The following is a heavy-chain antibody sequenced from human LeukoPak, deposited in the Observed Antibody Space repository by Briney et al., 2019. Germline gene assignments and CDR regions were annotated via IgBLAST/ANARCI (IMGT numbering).Heavy chain of an antibody. D-gene: IGHD2-15*01. J-gene: IGHJ3*02. V-gene: IGHV3-30*18. CDR3: AKETGIYCSGGSCRHDAFDI. CDR1: GFTFSSYG. Sequence: PGGSLRLSCAASGFTFSSYGMHWVRQAPGKGLEWVVVISYDGSNKYYADSVKGRFTISRDNSKNTLYLQMNSLRAEDTAVYYCAKETGIYCSGGSCRHDAFDIWGQGTMVTVSS. CDR2: ISYDGSNK.